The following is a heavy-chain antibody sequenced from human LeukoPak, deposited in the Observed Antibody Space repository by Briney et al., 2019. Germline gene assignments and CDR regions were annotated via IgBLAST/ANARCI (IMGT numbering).Heavy chain of an antibody. CDR2: ISYDGSNK. CDR3: ARGYYDSSGYALGY. V-gene: IGHV3-30*04. Sequence: PGRSLRLSCAASGFTFSSYAMHWVRQAPGKGLEWVAVISYDGSNKYYADSVKGRFTISRDNSKNTLYLQMNSLRAEDTAVYYCARGYYDSSGYALGYWGQGTLVTVSS. CDR1: GFTFSSYA. J-gene: IGHJ4*02. D-gene: IGHD3-22*01.